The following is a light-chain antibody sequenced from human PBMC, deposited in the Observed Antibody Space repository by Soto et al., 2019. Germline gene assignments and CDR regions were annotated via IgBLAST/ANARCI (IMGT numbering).Light chain of an antibody. V-gene: IGLV2-11*01. CDR2: DVA. Sequence: QSVLTQPRSVSGSPGQSVTISCTGTGTDVGAYNYVSWYQQHPGRPPTLMIYDVARWPSGVPDRFSGSKSGKTAALTISGLQAEDEADYFCCSYAGGYTYLFGTGTKVTVL. J-gene: IGLJ1*01. CDR1: GTDVGAYNY. CDR3: CSYAGGYTYL.